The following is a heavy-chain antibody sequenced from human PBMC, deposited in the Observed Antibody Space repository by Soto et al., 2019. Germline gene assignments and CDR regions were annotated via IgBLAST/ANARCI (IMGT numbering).Heavy chain of an antibody. V-gene: IGHV3-30-3*01. D-gene: IGHD3-22*01. CDR1: GFTFSSYA. CDR2: ISYDGSNK. J-gene: IGHJ4*02. CDR3: ARDARATRGYWPLYFDY. Sequence: QVQLVESGGGVVQPGRSLRLSCAASGFTFSSYAMDWVRQAPGKGLEWVAVISYDGSNKYYADSVKGRFTISRDNSKNTLYLQMNSLRTEDTAVYYCARDARATRGYWPLYFDYWGQGTLVIVSS.